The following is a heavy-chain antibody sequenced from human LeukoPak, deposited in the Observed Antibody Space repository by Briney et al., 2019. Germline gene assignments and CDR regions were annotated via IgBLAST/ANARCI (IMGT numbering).Heavy chain of an antibody. J-gene: IGHJ1*01. Sequence: GASVKVSCKASGYSFTGYYMHWVRQAPGQGLEWVGWINPSGGGTNYTQKFQGRVTLTRDTSISTAYMELNSLKSDDTAVYYCARSGSYGEYFQHWGQGTLVTVSS. D-gene: IGHD1-26*01. CDR2: INPSGGGT. V-gene: IGHV1-2*02. CDR3: ARSGSYGEYFQH. CDR1: GYSFTGYY.